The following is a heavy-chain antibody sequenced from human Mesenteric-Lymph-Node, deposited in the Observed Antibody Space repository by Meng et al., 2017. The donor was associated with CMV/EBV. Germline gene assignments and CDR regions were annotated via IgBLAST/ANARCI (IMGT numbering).Heavy chain of an antibody. J-gene: IGHJ6*02. CDR3: ARDSRYYYYGMDV. CDR1: GFTFSSCA. CDR2: ISSSSSYI. V-gene: IGHV3-21*01. Sequence: GESLKISCAASGFTFSSCAMSWVRQAPGKGLEWVSSISSSSSYIYYADSVKGRFTISRDNAKNSLYLQMNSLRAEDTAVYYCARDSRYYYYGMDVWGQGTTVTVSS.